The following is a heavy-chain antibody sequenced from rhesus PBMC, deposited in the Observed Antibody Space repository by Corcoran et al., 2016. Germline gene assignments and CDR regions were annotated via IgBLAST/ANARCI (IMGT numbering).Heavy chain of an antibody. Sequence: QVQLQESGPGLVKPSETLSLTCAVSGGSFSSYWWSWIRQPPGKGLELVGGINGNRGTTTYNPSPKSRGPISRDTSKNLFSLKLRSVTAADTAVYYCARRGGGIGAAHVLDYWGQGVLVTVSS. CDR1: GGSFSSYW. D-gene: IGHD6-31*01. CDR2: INGNRGTT. J-gene: IGHJ4*01. V-gene: IGHV4-80*01. CDR3: ARRGGGIGAAHVLDY.